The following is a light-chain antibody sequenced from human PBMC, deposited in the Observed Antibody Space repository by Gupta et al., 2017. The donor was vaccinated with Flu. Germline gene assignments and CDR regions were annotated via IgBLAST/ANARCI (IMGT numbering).Light chain of an antibody. J-gene: IGKJ1*01. CDR1: QGLVYSDGNTY. CDR3: MQGAHWPWA. V-gene: IGKV2-30*01. CDR2: PVS. Sequence: DVVITQSPLFLVALREQPASISCRSSQGLVYSDGNTYLHWFQQRPGQSPRRLIYPVSYRDSGVPDRFSGSGSGTEFTLKISRVEAEDVGIYFCMQGAHWPWAFGQGTTVEIK.